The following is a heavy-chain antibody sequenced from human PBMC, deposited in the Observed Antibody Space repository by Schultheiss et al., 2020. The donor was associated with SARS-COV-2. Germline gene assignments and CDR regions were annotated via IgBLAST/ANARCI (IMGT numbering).Heavy chain of an antibody. CDR1: GFTFSSEW. V-gene: IGHV4-4*02. CDR2: IHHSGST. CDR3: ARLMELLGATVDY. J-gene: IGHJ4*02. D-gene: IGHD1-26*01. Sequence: GSLRLSCAASGFTFSSEWMSWVRQAPGKGLEWIGEIHHSGSTYYNPSLKSRVTISVDTSKNQFSLKLSSVTAADTAVYYCARLMELLGATVDYWGQGTLVTVSS.